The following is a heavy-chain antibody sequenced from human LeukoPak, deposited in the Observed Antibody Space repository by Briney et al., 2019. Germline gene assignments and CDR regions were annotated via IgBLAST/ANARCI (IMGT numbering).Heavy chain of an antibody. D-gene: IGHD6-13*01. CDR2: IYYSGTT. CDR3: ARGVYIAAAQYGY. J-gene: IGHJ4*02. Sequence: SETLSLTCTVSGGSISSYYWSWIRQPPGKGLEWSGYIYYSGTTNYNPSLKSRVTISVDTSKNQFSLKLSSVTAADTAVYYCARGVYIAAAQYGYWGQGTLVTVSS. V-gene: IGHV4-59*01. CDR1: GGSISSYY.